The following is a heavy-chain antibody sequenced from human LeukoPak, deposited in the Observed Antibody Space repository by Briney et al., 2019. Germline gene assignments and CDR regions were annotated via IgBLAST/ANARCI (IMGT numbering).Heavy chain of an antibody. Sequence: SVKVSCKASGGAFSSYAISWVRQAPGQGLEWMGGIIPIFGTANYAQKFQGRVTITADESTSTAYMELSSLRSEDTAVYYCARDQVVDDYVWGSYRFDYWGQGTLVTVSS. CDR1: GGAFSSYA. D-gene: IGHD3-16*02. CDR3: ARDQVVDDYVWGSYRFDY. CDR2: IIPIFGTA. V-gene: IGHV1-69*13. J-gene: IGHJ4*02.